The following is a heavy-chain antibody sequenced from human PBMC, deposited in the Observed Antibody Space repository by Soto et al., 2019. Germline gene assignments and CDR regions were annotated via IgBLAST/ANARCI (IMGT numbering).Heavy chain of an antibody. CDR3: AKTGFGDYDY. Sequence: EVQLLESGGGLVQPGGSLRLSCAASGFTFNSYGMSWVRQAPGKGLEWVAVVSPSGENTNYADSVKGRFTISRDNSNNPVNLQMNSLRDEDTAISFCAKTGFGDYDYWGPGALVTVSS. CDR2: VSPSGENT. D-gene: IGHD4-17*01. J-gene: IGHJ4*02. V-gene: IGHV3-23*01. CDR1: GFTFNSYG.